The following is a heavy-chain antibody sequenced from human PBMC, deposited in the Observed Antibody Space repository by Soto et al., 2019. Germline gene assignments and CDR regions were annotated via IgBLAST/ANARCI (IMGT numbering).Heavy chain of an antibody. D-gene: IGHD4-17*01. CDR1: GGSVSNKTYY. V-gene: IGHV4-61*01. CDR2: VYYSGTT. CDR3: ARTTAVPNTLRSRYFFDY. Sequence: TLSLTCSVSGGSVSNKTYYWSWIRQPPGKRLEWIGYVYYSGTTNYNPSLKSRVTISVDLPKNQFSLRLSSVTTADTALYYCARTTAVPNTLRSRYFFDYWGQGTLVTVSS. J-gene: IGHJ4*02.